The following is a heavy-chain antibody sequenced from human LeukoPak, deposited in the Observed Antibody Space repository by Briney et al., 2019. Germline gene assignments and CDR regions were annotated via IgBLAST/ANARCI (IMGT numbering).Heavy chain of an antibody. Sequence: SETLSLTCAVYGGSFSGYYWSWIRQPPGKGLEWIGEINHSGSTNYNPSLKSRVTISVDTSKNQFSLKLSSVTAADTAVYYCAREGMVRDFDYWGQGTLVTVSS. CDR2: INHSGST. D-gene: IGHD3-10*01. CDR3: AREGMVRDFDY. CDR1: GGSFSGYY. J-gene: IGHJ4*02. V-gene: IGHV4-34*01.